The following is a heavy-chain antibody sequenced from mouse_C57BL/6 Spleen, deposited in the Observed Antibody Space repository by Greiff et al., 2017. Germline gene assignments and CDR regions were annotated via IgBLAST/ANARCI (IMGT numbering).Heavy chain of an antibody. CDR1: GYTFTSYG. CDR3: ARKEDSANWYFDV. D-gene: IGHD2-12*01. V-gene: IGHV1-81*01. CDR2: IYPRSGNT. Sequence: QVQLQQSGAELARPGASVKLSCKASGYTFTSYGISWVKQRTGQGLEWIGEIYPRSGNTYYNEKFKGKATLTADKSSSTAYMELRSLTSEDSAVYFCARKEDSANWYFDVWGTGTTVTVSS. J-gene: IGHJ1*03.